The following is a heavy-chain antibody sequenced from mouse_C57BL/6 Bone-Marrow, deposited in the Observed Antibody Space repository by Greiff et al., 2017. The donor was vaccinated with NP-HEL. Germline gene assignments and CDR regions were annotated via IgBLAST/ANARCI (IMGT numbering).Heavy chain of an antibody. D-gene: IGHD2-2*01. CDR1: GYTFTSYW. CDR3: AREEDDRRGDDWDY. Sequence: QVQLQQSGAELVKPGASVKLSCKASGYTFTSYWMHWVKQRPGRGLEWIGRIDPNSGGTKYNEKFKSKATLTVDKPSSTAYMQLSSLTSEDSAVDDCAREEDDRRGDDWDYWGQGTTLTVSS. CDR2: IDPNSGGT. V-gene: IGHV1-72*01. J-gene: IGHJ2*01.